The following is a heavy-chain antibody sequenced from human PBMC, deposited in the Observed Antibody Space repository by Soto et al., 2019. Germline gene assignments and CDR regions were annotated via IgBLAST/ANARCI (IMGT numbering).Heavy chain of an antibody. Sequence: GGSLRLSCASSGFTFSSYGMHLVRQAPGKGLEWVAVIWYDGSNKYYADSVKGRFTISRDNSKNTLYLQMNSLRAEDTAVYYCASTCSYCTPPNWFDPWGQGPLVTVSS. CDR1: GFTFSSYG. J-gene: IGHJ5*02. CDR3: ASTCSYCTPPNWFDP. CDR2: IWYDGSNK. V-gene: IGHV3-33*01. D-gene: IGHD2-2*02.